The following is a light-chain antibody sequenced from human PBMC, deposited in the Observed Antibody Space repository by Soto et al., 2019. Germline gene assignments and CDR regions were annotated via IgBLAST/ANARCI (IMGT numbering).Light chain of an antibody. Sequence: EIVLTQSPATLSLSPGERATLSCRASQSISSYLAWNQHKPAQAPRLLIYDASTRAAGIPARFSGSGSGTDFTLTISSLEPEDFAVYFCQLRSNWPPTWTFGQGTKVEVK. V-gene: IGKV3-11*01. CDR1: QSISSY. J-gene: IGKJ1*01. CDR2: DAS. CDR3: QLRSNWPPTWT.